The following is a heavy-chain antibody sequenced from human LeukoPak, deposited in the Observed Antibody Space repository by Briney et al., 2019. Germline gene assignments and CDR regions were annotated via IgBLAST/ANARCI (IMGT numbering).Heavy chain of an antibody. V-gene: IGHV4-61*02. CDR3: AKGNGDY. J-gene: IGHJ4*02. CDR2: IYTSGST. CDR1: GGSISSGSYY. Sequence: SETLSLTCTVSGGSISSGSYYWSWIRQPAGKGLEWIGRIYTSGSTNYNPSLKSRATISVDTSKNQFSLKLSSVTAADTAVYYCAKGNGDYWGQGTLVTVSS.